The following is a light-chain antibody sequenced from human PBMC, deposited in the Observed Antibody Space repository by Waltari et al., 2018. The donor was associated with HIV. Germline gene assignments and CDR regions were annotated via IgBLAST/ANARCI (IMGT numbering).Light chain of an antibody. Sequence: ENVLTQSPGTLSLSPGERVTLSCRASQSVSSSYLAWYQQKPGQAPRLLTFGASSRATGVPDRFSGSGSGTDFTLTISRLEPEDFAVYYCQLYGSSPPITFGQGTRLEIK. CDR3: QLYGSSPPIT. CDR2: GAS. V-gene: IGKV3-20*01. CDR1: QSVSSSY. J-gene: IGKJ5*01.